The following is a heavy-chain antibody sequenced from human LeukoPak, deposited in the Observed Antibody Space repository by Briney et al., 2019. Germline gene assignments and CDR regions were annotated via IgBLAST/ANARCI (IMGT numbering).Heavy chain of an antibody. Sequence: PGGSLRLSCAASGFTFSSCGMHWVRQAPGKGLEWVAVIWHDGTNKYYADSVKGRFTISRDNSKNTLYLQMNSLRAEDTAVYYCARGRDGYNWIDYWGQGTLVTVSS. D-gene: IGHD5-24*01. V-gene: IGHV3-33*01. CDR1: GFTFSSCG. CDR2: IWHDGTNK. J-gene: IGHJ4*02. CDR3: ARGRDGYNWIDY.